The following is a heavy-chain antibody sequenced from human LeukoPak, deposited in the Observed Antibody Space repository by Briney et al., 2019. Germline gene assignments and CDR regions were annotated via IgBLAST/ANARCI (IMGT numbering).Heavy chain of an antibody. V-gene: IGHV4-59*01. CDR1: GGSINSYY. J-gene: IGHJ5*02. CDR2: IYNSGNT. CDR3: ARESGSYLWRSWLNP. D-gene: IGHD3-16*01. Sequence: SETLSFTCTVSGGSINSYYWTWIRQPPGKGLEWIGNIYNSGNTNYNPSLKSRVTISVDTSKNQFSLKLNSVTAADTAVYYCARESGSYLWRSWLNPWGQGTLVTVSS.